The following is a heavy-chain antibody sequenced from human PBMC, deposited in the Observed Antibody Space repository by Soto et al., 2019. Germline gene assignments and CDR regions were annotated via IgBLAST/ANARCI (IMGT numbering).Heavy chain of an antibody. CDR1: GFSFRNAW. CDR2: IKREIDGGTI. V-gene: IGHV3-15*01. CDR3: CTPDIYSSSWFYFDY. Sequence: PGGSLRLSCAASGFSFRNAWMSWVRQAPGKGLEWVGRIKREIDGGTIEYAAPVKGRFTISRDDSKDTLYLQMNGLKTEDTALYYCCTPDIYSSSWFYFDYWGQGTPVTVSS. D-gene: IGHD6-13*01. J-gene: IGHJ4*02.